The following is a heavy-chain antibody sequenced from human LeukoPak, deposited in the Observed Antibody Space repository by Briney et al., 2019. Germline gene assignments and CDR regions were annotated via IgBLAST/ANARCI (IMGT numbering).Heavy chain of an antibody. Sequence: ASVKVSCKASGYTFTGYYMHWVRQAPGQGLEWMGWINPNSGGTNYAQKFQGRVTMTRDTSISTAYMELGRLRSDDTAVYYCARVPYSSGWYDARYFDYWGQGTLVTVSS. V-gene: IGHV1-2*02. D-gene: IGHD6-19*01. CDR3: ARVPYSSGWYDARYFDY. J-gene: IGHJ4*02. CDR2: INPNSGGT. CDR1: GYTFTGYY.